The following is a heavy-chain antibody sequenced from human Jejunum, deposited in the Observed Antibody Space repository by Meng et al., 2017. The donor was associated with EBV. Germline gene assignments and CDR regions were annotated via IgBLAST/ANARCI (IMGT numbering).Heavy chain of an antibody. CDR3: TRGPGGGGAVGS. D-gene: IGHD2-8*02. CDR1: AGTSGTFY. V-gene: IGHV4-34*01. J-gene: IGHJ4*02. Sequence: QVQDTRPGTGQLSPSVSLSITCAGYAGTSGTFYWSWIRQPPGKGLEWIGDIHNGGSTNYIPSLRSRLTISLDTSKNQFSLSLSSATAADTGIYYCTRGPGGGGAVGSWGQGTLVTVSS. CDR2: IHNGGST.